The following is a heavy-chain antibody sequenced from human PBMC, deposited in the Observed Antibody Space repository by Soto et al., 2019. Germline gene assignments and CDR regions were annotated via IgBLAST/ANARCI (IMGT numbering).Heavy chain of an antibody. D-gene: IGHD5-18*01. CDR2: IYSGGST. CDR3: ARQGYIYGGGSFAY. J-gene: IGHJ4*02. Sequence: EVQLVESGGGLVQPGGSLRLSCAASGVTVSSNYMSWVRQAPGKGLEWDSVIYSGGSTYYADSVKGGFTISRDNSKNTRHLQMNSVRAGDTAVYNCARQGYIYGGGSFAYLGQGPLVGVSS. V-gene: IGHV3-66*04. CDR1: GVTVSSNY.